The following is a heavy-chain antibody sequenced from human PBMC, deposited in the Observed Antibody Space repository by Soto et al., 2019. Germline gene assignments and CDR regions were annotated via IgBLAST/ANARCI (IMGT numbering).Heavy chain of an antibody. CDR3: ARGWLQLTFVGNFDY. CDR1: GGTFSSYA. V-gene: IGHV1-69*01. J-gene: IGHJ4*02. Sequence: ASVKVSCKASGGTFSSYAISWVRQAPGQGLEWMGGIIPIFGTANYAQKFQGRVTITADESTSTAYMELSSLRSEDTAVYYYARGWLQLTFVGNFDYWGQGTLVTVSS. CDR2: IIPIFGTA. D-gene: IGHD5-12*01.